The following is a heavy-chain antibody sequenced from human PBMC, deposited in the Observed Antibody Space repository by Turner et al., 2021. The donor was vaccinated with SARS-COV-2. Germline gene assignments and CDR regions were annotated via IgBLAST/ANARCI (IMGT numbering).Heavy chain of an antibody. CDR3: ARHQGSTSGYDHGMNV. D-gene: IGHD1-1*01. V-gene: IGHV4-59*08. Sequence: QVQLQESGPGLVRPSETLSLTCTVSGGSISSKSWSWISQSPGRGLEWIGYFYKIGSIDYNPTLRSRVTISVDTSKNQLSLNLFSMTAADTAVYYCARHQGSTSGYDHGMNVWGQGTAVIVSS. J-gene: IGHJ6*02. CDR2: FYKIGSI. CDR1: GGSISSKS.